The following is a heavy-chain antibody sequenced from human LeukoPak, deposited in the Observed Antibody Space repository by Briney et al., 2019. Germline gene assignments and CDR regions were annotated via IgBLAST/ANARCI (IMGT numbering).Heavy chain of an antibody. J-gene: IGHJ5*02. CDR3: ARGSLRIGGWFDP. Sequence: PSETLSLTCTASGGSISSSSYYWGWIRQPPGKGLEWIGSIYYSGSTYYNPSLKSRVTISVGTSKNQFSLKLSSVTAADTAVYYCARGSLRIGGWFDPWGQGTLVTVSS. V-gene: IGHV4-39*07. CDR1: GGSISSSSYY. D-gene: IGHD1-26*01. CDR2: IYYSGST.